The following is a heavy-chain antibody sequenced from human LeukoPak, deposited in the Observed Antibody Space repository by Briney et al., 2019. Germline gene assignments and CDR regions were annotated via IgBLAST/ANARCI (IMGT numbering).Heavy chain of an antibody. Sequence: SETLSLTCTVSGDSISSSCWSWIRQPAGKGLEWIGRIYTSGSTNYNPSLKSRVIMSLDTSENQFSLKLSSVTVADTAIYYCARGVRYSSGWNNWFDPWGQGTLVTVSS. D-gene: IGHD6-19*01. J-gene: IGHJ5*02. V-gene: IGHV4-4*07. CDR2: IYTSGST. CDR3: ARGVRYSSGWNNWFDP. CDR1: GDSISSSC.